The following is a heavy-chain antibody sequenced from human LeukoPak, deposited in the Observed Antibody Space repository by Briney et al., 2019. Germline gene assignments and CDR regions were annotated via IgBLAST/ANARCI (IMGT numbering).Heavy chain of an antibody. J-gene: IGHJ6*03. CDR3: ARNSGYGVHYFYYMDV. D-gene: IGHD5-12*01. CDR1: GASISSSIYY. Sequence: SETLSLTCTVSGASISSSIYYWGWIRQPPGKGLEWIGSLYFGENTYYHPSLMSRVTISVDTPKNQYSLNLSSGTPAHQAVYDCARNSGYGVHYFYYMDVWGKGTTVTISS. CDR2: LYFGENT. V-gene: IGHV4-39*07.